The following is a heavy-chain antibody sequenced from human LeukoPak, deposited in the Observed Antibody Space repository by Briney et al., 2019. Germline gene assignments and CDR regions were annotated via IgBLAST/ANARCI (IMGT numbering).Heavy chain of an antibody. Sequence: PGGSLRLSCVASGFSFSIYTMTWFRQAPGKGLEWVSSISGSGEDTHFADSVKGRFTVSRDNSRNTLFLQMDSLRVEDTAVYHCAKAKGGLWGQGTLVIVSS. CDR1: GFSFSIYT. V-gene: IGHV3-23*01. D-gene: IGHD2-15*01. CDR2: ISGSGEDT. CDR3: AKAKGGL. J-gene: IGHJ4*02.